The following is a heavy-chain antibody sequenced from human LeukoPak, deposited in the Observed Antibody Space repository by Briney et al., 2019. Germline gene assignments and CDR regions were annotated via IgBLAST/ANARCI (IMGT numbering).Heavy chain of an antibody. CDR3: ARTAGRTFDY. V-gene: IGHV1-46*01. D-gene: IGHD6-6*01. CDR2: INPSGGST. Sequence: GASVKVSCKASGYTFTSYFMHWVRQAPGQGLEWMGIINPSGGSTSYAQKFQGRVTMTRDTSTSTVYTELSSLRSEDTAAYYCARTAGRTFDYWGQGTLVTVYS. CDR1: GYTFTSYF. J-gene: IGHJ4*02.